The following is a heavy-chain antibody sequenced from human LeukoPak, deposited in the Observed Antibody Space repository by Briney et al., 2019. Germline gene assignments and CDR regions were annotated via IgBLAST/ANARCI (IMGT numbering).Heavy chain of an antibody. J-gene: IGHJ4*02. CDR3: AVHHRSGWHMNFDY. CDR2: IRYDGSNK. CDR1: GFTFSSYG. V-gene: IGHV3-30*02. Sequence: PGGSLRLSCAASGFTFSSYGMHWVRQAPGKGLEWVAFIRYDGSNKYYADSVKGRFTISRDNPKNTLYLQMNSLRAEDTGVYYCAVHHRSGWHMNFDYWGQGTLVTVSS. D-gene: IGHD6-19*01.